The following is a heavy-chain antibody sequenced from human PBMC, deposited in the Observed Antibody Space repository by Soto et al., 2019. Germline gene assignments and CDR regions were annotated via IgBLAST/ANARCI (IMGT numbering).Heavy chain of an antibody. Sequence: ASETLSLTCGVSGGTVASSHWWSWVRQSPGWGLEWIGNVYHTGDTNFNPSLQSRVTFSVDTSKNQFSLKLSSVTAADTAVYYCARDVYSSCWISGMDVWGQGTTVTVSS. CDR3: ARDVYSSCWISGMDV. CDR1: GGTVASSHW. V-gene: IGHV4-4*02. D-gene: IGHD6-19*01. CDR2: VYHTGDT. J-gene: IGHJ6*02.